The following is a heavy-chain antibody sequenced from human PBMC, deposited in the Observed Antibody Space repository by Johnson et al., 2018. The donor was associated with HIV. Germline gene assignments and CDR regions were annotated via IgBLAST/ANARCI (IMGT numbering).Heavy chain of an antibody. D-gene: IGHD4-17*01. CDR3: AKDRMYDYGDYGGAFDI. CDR1: RFTFDVYG. Sequence: VQLVESAGGVARPGGSLRLSCAAFRFTFDVYGMSWVRQAPEKGLVWVPGINWNGGSTGYADSVKVRFTISRDNSKNTLYLQMNSLRAEDTAVYYCAKDRMYDYGDYGGAFDIWGQGTMVTVSS. J-gene: IGHJ3*02. CDR2: INWNGGST. V-gene: IGHV3-20*04.